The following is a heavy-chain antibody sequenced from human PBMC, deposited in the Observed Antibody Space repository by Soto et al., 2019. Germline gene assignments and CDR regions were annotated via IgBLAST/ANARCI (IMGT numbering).Heavy chain of an antibody. Sequence: QVQLQESGPGLVKPSGTLSLTCAVSGDSVSSPYYWCWVRQPPGKGLEWIGEVFHTGTTSYNPSLRSRVTRCMDTSNYQFALDVSYVAAADTAVYYCARSAGWYAVHSWGPGTLVIVSS. CDR1: GDSVSSPYY. V-gene: IGHV4-4*02. CDR3: ARSAGWYAVHS. CDR2: VFHTGTT. D-gene: IGHD6-19*01. J-gene: IGHJ4*02.